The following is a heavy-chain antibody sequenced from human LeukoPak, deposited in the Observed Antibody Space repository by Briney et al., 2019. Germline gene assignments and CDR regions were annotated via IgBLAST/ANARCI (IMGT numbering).Heavy chain of an antibody. CDR2: IWLEGSDT. CDR3: ARSVMYYDFWRGYYTDAARTGYHFDY. Sequence: PGRSLRLSCAASGFTFSSYGMHWVRQAPGKGLEWVAGIWLEGSDTYYADSVKGRFTISRDTSTNTLYLHMNSLRAEDTAVYYCARSVMYYDFWRGYYTDAARTGYHFDYWGQGTLVIVSS. CDR1: GFTFSSYG. D-gene: IGHD3-3*01. V-gene: IGHV3-33*01. J-gene: IGHJ4*02.